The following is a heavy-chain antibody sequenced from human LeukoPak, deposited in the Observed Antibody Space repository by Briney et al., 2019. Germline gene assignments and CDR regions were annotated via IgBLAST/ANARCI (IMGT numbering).Heavy chain of an antibody. Sequence: PGGSLRLSCTASGFTLSSYWMHWVRQAPGKGLVWVSRINSDGSSRSYAEYVKGRFTISRDNAKNTLYLQMNSLRAEDTAVYYCAIAASGTLADYWGQGTLVTVSS. D-gene: IGHD6-13*01. V-gene: IGHV3-74*01. J-gene: IGHJ4*02. CDR3: AIAASGTLADY. CDR1: GFTLSSYW. CDR2: INSDGSSR.